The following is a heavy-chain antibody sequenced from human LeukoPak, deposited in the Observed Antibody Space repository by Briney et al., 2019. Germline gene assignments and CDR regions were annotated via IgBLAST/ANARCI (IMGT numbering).Heavy chain of an antibody. CDR1: GFTFSNYW. CDR3: ARGGQQLVTSIDY. Sequence: PGGSLRLSCAASGFTFSNYWMSWVRQAPGKGLEWVANIQQDGSEKYYVDSVKGRFTISRDNAKNSLYLQMSSLRVEDTAVYYCARGGQQLVTSIDYWGQGTLVTVSS. D-gene: IGHD6-13*01. CDR2: IQQDGSEK. V-gene: IGHV3-7*01. J-gene: IGHJ4*02.